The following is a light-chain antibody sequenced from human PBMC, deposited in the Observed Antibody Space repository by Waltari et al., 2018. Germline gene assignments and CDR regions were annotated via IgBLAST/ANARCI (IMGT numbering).Light chain of an antibody. Sequence: QPVLTQPPSSSASPGESARLTCPLPSDINVGDFNISWYQQKPGSPPRFLLYYKSDSEKAQGSGVPSRFSGSKDASANAGILLISGLQSEDEADYYCMFWPSNVWVFGGGTKLTVL. CDR2: YKSDSEK. V-gene: IGLV5-37*01. CDR3: MFWPSNVWV. J-gene: IGLJ3*02. CDR1: SDINVGDFN.